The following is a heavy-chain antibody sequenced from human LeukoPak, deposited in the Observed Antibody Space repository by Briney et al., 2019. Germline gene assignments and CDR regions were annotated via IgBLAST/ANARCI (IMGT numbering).Heavy chain of an antibody. J-gene: IGHJ4*02. CDR3: AREMRYCSGGSCFPLGY. Sequence: ASVKVSCKASGYTFTGYYMHWVRQAPGQGLEWMGWINPNSGGTNYAQKFQGRVTMTRDTSISTAYMELSRLRSDDTAVYYRAREMRYCSGGSCFPLGYWGQGTLVTVSS. D-gene: IGHD2-15*01. CDR1: GYTFTGYY. V-gene: IGHV1-2*02. CDR2: INPNSGGT.